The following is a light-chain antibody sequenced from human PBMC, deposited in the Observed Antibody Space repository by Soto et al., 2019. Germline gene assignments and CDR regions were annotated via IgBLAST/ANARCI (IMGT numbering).Light chain of an antibody. CDR2: KAS. CDR1: QSISSW. CDR3: KQYNSYPWT. J-gene: IGKJ1*01. Sequence: DAQMTQSPSTLSASVGDRVTITCRASQSISSWLAWYQQSPGKAPKLLIYKASSLESGVPSRFSGSGSGTEFPLPINSRQPDDFATYYCKQYNSYPWTFGQGPKVEIK. V-gene: IGKV1-5*03.